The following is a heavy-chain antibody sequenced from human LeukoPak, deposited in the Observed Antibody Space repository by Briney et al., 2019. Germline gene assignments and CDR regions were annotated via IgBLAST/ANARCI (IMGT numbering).Heavy chain of an antibody. J-gene: IGHJ4*02. V-gene: IGHV1-46*01. CDR2: IKPSGGST. CDR1: GYTFTSYY. CDR3: ARDYRPGSPLWFGSPDY. Sequence: ASVKVSCKASGYTFTSYYMHWVRQAPGQGLEWMGIIKPSGGSTSYAQKFQGRVTMTRDTSTSTVYMELSSLRSEDTAVYYCARDYRPGSPLWFGSPDYWGQGTLVTVSS. D-gene: IGHD3-10*01.